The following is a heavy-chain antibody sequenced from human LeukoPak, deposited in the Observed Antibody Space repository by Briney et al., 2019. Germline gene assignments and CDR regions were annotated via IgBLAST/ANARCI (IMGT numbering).Heavy chain of an antibody. Sequence: GGSLRLSCAASGFTFSSYSMNWVRQAPGKGLEWVSSISSSSSYIYYADSVKGRFTISRDNAKNSLYLQMNSLRAEDTAVYYCARDVDYGEGYYYMDVWGKGTTVTVSS. V-gene: IGHV3-21*01. J-gene: IGHJ6*03. CDR1: GFTFSSYS. CDR2: ISSSSSYI. CDR3: ARDVDYGEGYYYMDV. D-gene: IGHD4-17*01.